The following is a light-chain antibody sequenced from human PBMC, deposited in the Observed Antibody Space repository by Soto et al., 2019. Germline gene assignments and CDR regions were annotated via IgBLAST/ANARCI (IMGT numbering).Light chain of an antibody. V-gene: IGKV3-15*01. CDR1: QTVSNN. J-gene: IGKJ4*01. CDR2: DAS. Sequence: EVVMTQSPDALSVSPGEGATLSCRASQTVSNNLAWYQQKPGQAPRLLIYDASTRATGIPARFSGSGSGAEFTLIISSLQSEDFAVYYCQQYSNWLTFGGGTKVEIK. CDR3: QQYSNWLT.